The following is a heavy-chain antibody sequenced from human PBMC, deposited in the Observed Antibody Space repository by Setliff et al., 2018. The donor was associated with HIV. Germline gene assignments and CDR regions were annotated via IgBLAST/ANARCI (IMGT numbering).Heavy chain of an antibody. Sequence: SETLSLTCTVSGGSISSGSYFWTWIRQPAGKGLEWIGRIYTSGSIDYNPALKSRVTISVDTSKNQFSLKLSSVTAADTAVYYCAREDYYYYGMDVWGQGTTVTVSS. CDR1: GGSISSGSYF. CDR3: AREDYYYYGMDV. CDR2: IYTSGSI. V-gene: IGHV4-61*02. J-gene: IGHJ6*02.